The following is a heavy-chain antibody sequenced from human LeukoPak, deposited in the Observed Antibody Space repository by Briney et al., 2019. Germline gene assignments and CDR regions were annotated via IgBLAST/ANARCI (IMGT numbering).Heavy chain of an antibody. Sequence: ASVKVSCKASGGTFSSYAISWVRQAPGQGLEWMGRIIPIFGIANYAQKFQGRVTITADKSTSTAYMELSSLRSEDTAVYYCARDEIVVVTATWDAFDIWGQGTMVTVSS. CDR3: ARDEIVVVTATWDAFDI. V-gene: IGHV1-69*04. CDR2: IIPIFGIA. CDR1: GGTFSSYA. J-gene: IGHJ3*02. D-gene: IGHD2-21*02.